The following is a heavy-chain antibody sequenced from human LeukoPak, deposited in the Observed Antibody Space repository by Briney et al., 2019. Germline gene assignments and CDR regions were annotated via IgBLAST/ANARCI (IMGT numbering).Heavy chain of an antibody. CDR2: ISAYNGNT. V-gene: IGHV1-18*01. D-gene: IGHD7-27*01. Sequence: ASVKVSCKASGYTFTSYGISWVRQAPGQGLERMGWISAYNGNTNYAQKLQGRVTMTTDTSTSTAYMELRSLRSDDTAVCYCARVWVSGYYYYYYMDVWGKGTTVTVSS. CDR3: ARVWVSGYYYYYYMDV. J-gene: IGHJ6*03. CDR1: GYTFTSYG.